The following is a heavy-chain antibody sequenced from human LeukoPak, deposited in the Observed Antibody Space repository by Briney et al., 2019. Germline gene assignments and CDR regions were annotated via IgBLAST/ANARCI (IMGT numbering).Heavy chain of an antibody. D-gene: IGHD5-18*01. V-gene: IGHV3-53*01. CDR2: IYSGGST. CDR1: GFTVSTNY. CDR3: ARERINSYGSPFGY. Sequence: TGGSLRLSCAASGFTVSTNYMSWVRQAPGEGLEWVSVIYSGGSTYYADSVKGRFTISRDNSKNTLYLQMNSLRAEDTAVYYCARERINSYGSPFGYWGQGTLVTVSS. J-gene: IGHJ4*02.